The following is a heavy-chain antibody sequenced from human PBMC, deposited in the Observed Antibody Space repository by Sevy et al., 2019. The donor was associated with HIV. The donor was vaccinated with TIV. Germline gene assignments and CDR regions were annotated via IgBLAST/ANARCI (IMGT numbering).Heavy chain of an antibody. CDR1: GGSISSYY. D-gene: IGHD2-2*01. J-gene: IGHJ5*02. V-gene: IGHV4-59*08. CDR3: AGHEGCSSTTCHGGWFDP. CDR2: IYYSGST. Sequence: SETLSLTCTVSGGSISSYYWSWIRQPPGKGLEWIGYIYYSGSTNYSPSLRGRVTLSVDTSKNQFSLKLSSVTAADTGVYYCAGHEGCSSTTCHGGWFDPWGQGTLVTVSS.